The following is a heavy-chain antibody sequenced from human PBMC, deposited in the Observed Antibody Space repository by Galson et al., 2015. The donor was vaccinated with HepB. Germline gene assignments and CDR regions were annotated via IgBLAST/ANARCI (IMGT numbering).Heavy chain of an antibody. V-gene: IGHV1-69*13. CDR2: IIPIFGTA. D-gene: IGHD2-15*01. Sequence: SVKVSCKASGGTFSSYAISWVRQAPGQGLEWMGGIIPIFGTANYAQKFQGRVTITADESTSTAYMELSSLRSEDTAVYYCARSSPFVVVVSSYYYYYMDVWGKGTTVTVSS. CDR1: GGTFSSYA. CDR3: ARSSPFVVVVSSYYYYYMDV. J-gene: IGHJ6*03.